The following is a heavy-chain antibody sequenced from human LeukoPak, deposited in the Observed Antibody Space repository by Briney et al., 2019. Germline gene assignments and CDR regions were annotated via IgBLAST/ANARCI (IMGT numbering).Heavy chain of an antibody. CDR3: ARQSGYDRTIDY. V-gene: IGHV4-39*01. Sequence: PPETLSLTCTVSGGSISSSSYYWGWIRQPPGKGLEWIGSIYYSGSTYYNPSLKSRVTISVDTSKNQFSLKLSSVTAADTAVYYCARQSGYDRTIDYWGQGTLVTVSS. CDR2: IYYSGST. D-gene: IGHD5-12*01. J-gene: IGHJ4*02. CDR1: GGSISSSSYY.